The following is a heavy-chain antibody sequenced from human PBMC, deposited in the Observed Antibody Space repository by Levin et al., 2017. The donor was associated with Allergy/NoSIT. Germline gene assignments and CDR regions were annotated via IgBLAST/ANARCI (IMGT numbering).Heavy chain of an antibody. J-gene: IGHJ6*03. CDR2: ISSSGDTI. CDR3: AREYSSSGYYYYYMDV. V-gene: IGHV3-11*01. Sequence: PGGSLRLSCAASGFTFNDYYMSWIRQAPGKGLEWVSYISSSGDTIFYADSVKGRFTISRDNAQNSLYLQMNSLRADDTAVYYCAREYSSSGYYYYYMDVWGKGTTVTVSS. CDR1: GFTFNDYY. D-gene: IGHD6-6*01.